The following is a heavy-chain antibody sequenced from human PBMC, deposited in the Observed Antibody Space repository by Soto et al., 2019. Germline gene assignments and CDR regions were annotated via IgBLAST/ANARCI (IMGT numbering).Heavy chain of an antibody. Sequence: GESLKISCKGSGYGFTSHWIGWVRQMPGKGLEWMGIIYPGDSDTRYSPSFQGQVTMSVDKSISTAYLQWSSLKASDTAMYYCARQDSSGWYGYYYYGMDVWGQGTTVTVSS. V-gene: IGHV5-51*01. CDR1: GYGFTSHW. CDR3: ARQDSSGWYGYYYYGMDV. CDR2: IYPGDSDT. D-gene: IGHD6-19*01. J-gene: IGHJ6*02.